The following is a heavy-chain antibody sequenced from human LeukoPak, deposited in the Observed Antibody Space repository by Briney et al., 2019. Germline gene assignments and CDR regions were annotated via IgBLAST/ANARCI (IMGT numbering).Heavy chain of an antibody. Sequence: PSETLSLTCTVSGGSISSYYWSWIRQPPGKGLEWIGYIYYSGSTNYNLSLKSRVTISVDTSKNQFSLKLSSVTAADTAVYYCARHLPGPYGSGSYSSGFDYWGQGTLVTVSS. D-gene: IGHD3-10*01. V-gene: IGHV4-59*08. CDR1: GGSISSYY. J-gene: IGHJ4*02. CDR3: ARHLPGPYGSGSYSSGFDY. CDR2: IYYSGST.